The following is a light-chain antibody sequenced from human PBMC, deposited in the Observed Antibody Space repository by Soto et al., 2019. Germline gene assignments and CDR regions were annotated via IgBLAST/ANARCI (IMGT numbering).Light chain of an antibody. CDR3: CSYEDIVTSHVV. CDR1: SGDIGSYTY. J-gene: IGLJ2*01. CDR2: EVT. V-gene: IGLV2-14*01. Sequence: QSALTQPASVSGSPGQSITISCTGTSGDIGSYTYVSWYQQYPGKAPKLLISEVTNRPSGVSNRFSGSKSGTTASLTISGLQAEDEADYSCCSYEDIVTSHVVFGGGTKLTVL.